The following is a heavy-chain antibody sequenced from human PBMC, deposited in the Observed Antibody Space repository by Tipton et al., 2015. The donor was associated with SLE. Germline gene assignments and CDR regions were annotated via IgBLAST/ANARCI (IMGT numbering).Heavy chain of an antibody. CDR1: GFTFDDFV. CDR2: ISWNSENM. D-gene: IGHD1-1*01. CDR3: VKDSDGTTASVSVED. V-gene: IGHV3-9*01. Sequence: SLRLSCAASGFTFDDFVMHWVRQAPGKGLEWVSGISWNSENMGYADSVKGRFPISKDNAKNSLHLQMNSLRPEDTALYYCVKDSDGTTASVSVEDWGQGTLVTVSS. J-gene: IGHJ4*02.